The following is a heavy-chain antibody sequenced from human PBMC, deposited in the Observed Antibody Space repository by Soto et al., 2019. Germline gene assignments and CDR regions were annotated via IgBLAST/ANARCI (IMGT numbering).Heavy chain of an antibody. CDR3: AKDLRSGGFDY. V-gene: IGHV3-30*18. CDR2: ISYDGSNK. CDR1: GFTFSSYG. D-gene: IGHD2-15*01. J-gene: IGHJ4*02. Sequence: QVQLVESGGGVVQPGRSLRLSCAASGFTFSSYGMHWVRQAPGKGLEWVAVISYDGSNKYYADSVKGRFTISRDNSKNPLYLLMNRLRAEDTAVYYCAKDLRSGGFDYWGQGTLVTVSS.